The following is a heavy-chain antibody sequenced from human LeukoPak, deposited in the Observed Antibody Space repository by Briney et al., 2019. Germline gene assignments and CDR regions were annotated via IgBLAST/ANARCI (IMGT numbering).Heavy chain of an antibody. CDR2: ISGSGGST. J-gene: IGHJ1*01. D-gene: IGHD3-3*02. Sequence: GGSLRLSCAASGFTFSSYSMNWVRQAPGEGLEWVSGISGSGGSTYYADSVKGRFTISRDKSKNTLYLQMNSLRAEDTAVYYCAKGDRSKVLAYQHWGQGTLVTVSS. CDR1: GFTFSSYS. CDR3: AKGDRSKVLAYQH. V-gene: IGHV3-23*01.